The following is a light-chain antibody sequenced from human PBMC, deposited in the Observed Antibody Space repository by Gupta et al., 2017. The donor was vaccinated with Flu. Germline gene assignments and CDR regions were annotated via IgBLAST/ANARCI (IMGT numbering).Light chain of an antibody. CDR2: DVT. J-gene: IGLJ3*02. Sequence: TSTNIGTYIFISWYQQHPGKAPRLFVYDVTNRPSGFPGRFSGSKSGNTSSLTISGLQTEDDADYYCCSYAGTKNWVFGGGTKLTVL. CDR3: CSYAGTKNWV. V-gene: IGLV2-11*03. CDR1: STNIGTYIF.